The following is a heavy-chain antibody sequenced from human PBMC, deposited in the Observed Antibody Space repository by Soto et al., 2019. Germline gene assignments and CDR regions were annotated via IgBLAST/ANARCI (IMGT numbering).Heavy chain of an antibody. D-gene: IGHD1-26*01. CDR3: AGAPSGSYPEFDY. J-gene: IGHJ4*02. Sequence: GGSLRLSCAASGFTFRSYTMHWVRQAPGKGLEWVGVITYDGTNQYYADSVKGRFTISRDNSRNTLYLQMNSLRPDDTAVYYCAGAPSGSYPEFDYWGQGTLVTVSS. CDR1: GFTFRSYT. CDR2: ITYDGTNQ. V-gene: IGHV3-30-3*01.